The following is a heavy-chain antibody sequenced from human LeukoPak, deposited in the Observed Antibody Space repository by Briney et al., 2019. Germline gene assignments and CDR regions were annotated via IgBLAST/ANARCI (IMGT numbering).Heavy chain of an antibody. CDR1: GYTFIGYY. D-gene: IGHD3-10*01. J-gene: IGHJ5*02. CDR2: INPNSGGT. Sequence: GASVKVSCKACGYTFIGYYMHWVRQDPGQGLEWMGWINPNSGGTNYAQKFQGRVTMTRDTSISTAYMELSRLRSDDTAVYYCATGEYYYGSGSYYNLGRWFDPWGQGTLVTVSS. V-gene: IGHV1-2*02. CDR3: ATGEYYYGSGSYYNLGRWFDP.